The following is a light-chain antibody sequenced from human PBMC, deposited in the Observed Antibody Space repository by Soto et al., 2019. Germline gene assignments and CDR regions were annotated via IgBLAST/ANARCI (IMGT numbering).Light chain of an antibody. Sequence: DIQMTQSPSSLSASVGDRVTITCRASQGISNYLAWYQQKPGKVPKLLIYAASTLQSGVPTRFSGSGSGTDFTITISSLQPEYVATYYYQKYNSAPWTFGQGTKVEIK. CDR1: QGISNY. V-gene: IGKV1-27*01. CDR2: AAS. CDR3: QKYNSAPWT. J-gene: IGKJ1*01.